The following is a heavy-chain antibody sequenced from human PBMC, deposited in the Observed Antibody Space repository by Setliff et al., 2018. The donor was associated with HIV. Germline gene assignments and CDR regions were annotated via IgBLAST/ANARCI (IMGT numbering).Heavy chain of an antibody. CDR1: GDSISGYY. CDR3: ARDQKGYSYGYFDS. CDR2: MHTSGNT. Sequence: SETLSLTCTSSGDSISGYYWSWIRQPAGKGLEWIGRMHTSGNTNYNPSLKSRVTMSVDTSKNQFTPRLSSVTAADTAVYYCARDQKGYSYGYFDSWGQGTLVTVSS. D-gene: IGHD5-18*01. V-gene: IGHV4-4*07. J-gene: IGHJ4*02.